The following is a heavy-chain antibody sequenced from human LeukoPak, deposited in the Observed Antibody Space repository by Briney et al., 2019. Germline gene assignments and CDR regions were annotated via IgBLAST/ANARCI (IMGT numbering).Heavy chain of an antibody. CDR2: INHSGST. J-gene: IGHJ4*02. D-gene: IGHD3-22*01. CDR1: GGSFSGYY. V-gene: IGHV4-34*01. CDR3: ARGPIEGNYYDSSGYLFDY. Sequence: SETLSLTCAVYGGSFSGYYWSWIRRPPGKGLEWIGEINHSGSTNYNPSLKSRVTISVDTSKNQFSLKLSSVTAADTAVYYCARGPIEGNYYDSSGYLFDYWGQGTLVTVSS.